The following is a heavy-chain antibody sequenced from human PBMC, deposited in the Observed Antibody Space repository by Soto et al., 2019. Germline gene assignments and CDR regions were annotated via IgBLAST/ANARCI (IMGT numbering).Heavy chain of an antibody. CDR2: ISYDGSNK. Sequence: GSLRLSCAASGFTFSSYGMHWVRQAPGKGLEWVAVISYDGSNKYYADSVKGRFTISRDNSKNTLYLQMNSLRAEDTAVYYCAKEGQQNYYDSSYYFDYWGQGTLVTVSS. CDR3: AKEGQQNYYDSSYYFDY. J-gene: IGHJ4*02. D-gene: IGHD3-22*01. V-gene: IGHV3-30*18. CDR1: GFTFSSYG.